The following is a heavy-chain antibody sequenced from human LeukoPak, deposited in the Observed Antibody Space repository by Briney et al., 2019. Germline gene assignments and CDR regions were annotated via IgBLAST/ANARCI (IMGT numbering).Heavy chain of an antibody. D-gene: IGHD3-10*01. J-gene: IGHJ4*02. V-gene: IGHV3-74*01. CDR2: INSDGKTT. CDR3: TRDITLTRGGRSDY. Sequence: GGSLRLSCAASGFAFSSYWMYWVRQAPGKGLVWVSRINSDGKTTNYADSVKGRFTISRDNAKNTLYLQMNSLRAEDTAVYYCTRDITLTRGGRSDYWGQGTLVTVSA. CDR1: GFAFSSYW.